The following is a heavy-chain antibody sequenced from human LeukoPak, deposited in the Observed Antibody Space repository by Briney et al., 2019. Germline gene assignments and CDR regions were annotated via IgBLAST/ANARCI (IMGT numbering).Heavy chain of an antibody. CDR3: AKGLQENLAWLTAFSAFDI. V-gene: IGHV3-30*18. Sequence: GGSLRLSCAASGFTFSSYGMHWVRQAPGKGLEWVAVISYDGSNKYYADSVKGRFTISRDNSKNTLYLQMNSLRAEDTAVYYCAKGLQENLAWLTAFSAFDIWGQGTMVTVSS. CDR1: GFTFSSYG. D-gene: IGHD6-19*01. J-gene: IGHJ3*02. CDR2: ISYDGSNK.